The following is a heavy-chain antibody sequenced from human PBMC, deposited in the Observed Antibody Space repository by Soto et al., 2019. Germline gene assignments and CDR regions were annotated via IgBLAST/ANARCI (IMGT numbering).Heavy chain of an antibody. CDR2: IWSGGSNE. CDR3: ARRPGTSYFDY. J-gene: IGHJ4*02. V-gene: IGHV3-33*01. Sequence: ESVGGVVQPGRSLRLSCAASGFTFSSYGMHWVRQAPGKGLEWVAVIWSGGSNENYADSVKGRFTISRDNSKNMLYLQMNSLRAEDTAVYYCARRPGTSYFDYWGQGSLVTVSS. CDR1: GFTFSSYG. D-gene: IGHD2-2*01.